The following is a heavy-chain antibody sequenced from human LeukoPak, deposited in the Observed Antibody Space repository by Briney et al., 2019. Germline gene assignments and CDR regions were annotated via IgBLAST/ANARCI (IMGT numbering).Heavy chain of an antibody. D-gene: IGHD1-14*01. Sequence: PPETLSLTCTVSGDSISSTDYYWDWLRQPPGKALEWIGDINYRGGTYYKSSLKSRVTMSLDTSKNQLYLRLNSVTAADTGVYYCARHIRANNWFDPWGQGTLVTVSS. J-gene: IGHJ5*02. V-gene: IGHV4-39*01. CDR3: ARHIRANNWFDP. CDR2: INYRGGT. CDR1: GDSISSTDYY.